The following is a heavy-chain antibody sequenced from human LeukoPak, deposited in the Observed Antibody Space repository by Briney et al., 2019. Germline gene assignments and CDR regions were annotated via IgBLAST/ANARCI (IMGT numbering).Heavy chain of an antibody. CDR2: IWYDGSNK. V-gene: IGHV3-33*01. CDR1: GFTFSSHG. J-gene: IGHJ4*02. D-gene: IGHD3-10*01. Sequence: GGSLRLSCAASGFTFSSHGMHWVRQAPGKGLEWVAVIWYDGSNKYYADSVKGRFTISRDNSKNTLYLQMNSLRAEDTAVYYCARGYGVRGVIITPGYWGQGTLVTISS. CDR3: ARGYGVRGVIITPGY.